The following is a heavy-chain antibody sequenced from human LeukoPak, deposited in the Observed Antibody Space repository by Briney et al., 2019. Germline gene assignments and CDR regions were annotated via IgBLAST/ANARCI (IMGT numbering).Heavy chain of an antibody. J-gene: IGHJ4*02. D-gene: IGHD5-24*01. CDR3: ARKEMAPN. CDR2: ISYDGSNK. CDR1: GFTFSTYD. Sequence: GSLRLSCAASGFTFSTYDMHWVRQAPGKGLEWVAVISYDGSNKYYADSVKGRFTISRDNSKNTLYLQMNSLRAEDTAVYYCARKEMAPNWGQGTLVTVSS. V-gene: IGHV3-30*03.